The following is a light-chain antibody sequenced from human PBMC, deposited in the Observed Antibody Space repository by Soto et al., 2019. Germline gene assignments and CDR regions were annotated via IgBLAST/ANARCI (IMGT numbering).Light chain of an antibody. V-gene: IGKV3-20*01. CDR2: GAS. J-gene: IGKJ1*01. Sequence: EIVLTQSPGTLSLSPGERATLSCRASQSVAGIYLAWYQQKPGRAPRLLIYGASSRATGIPDRFSGSGSGTDFTLIITRLEPEDFAVYYCQQHGTSPRTFGHGTKVDI. CDR3: QQHGTSPRT. CDR1: QSVAGIY.